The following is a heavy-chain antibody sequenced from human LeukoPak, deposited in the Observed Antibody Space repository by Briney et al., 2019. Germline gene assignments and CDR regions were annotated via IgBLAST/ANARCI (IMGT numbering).Heavy chain of an antibody. CDR2: IYHSGGT. Sequence: SQTLSLTCAVSGGSIRSGGYSWSWIRQPPGKGLEWIGYIYHSGGTYYNPSLKSRDTISVDRSKNQFSLKLNSVTAADTAVYYCARAPTVTSNGFDFWGQGTLVTVSS. CDR1: GGSIRSGGYS. CDR3: ARAPTVTSNGFDF. J-gene: IGHJ4*02. D-gene: IGHD4-17*01. V-gene: IGHV4-30-2*01.